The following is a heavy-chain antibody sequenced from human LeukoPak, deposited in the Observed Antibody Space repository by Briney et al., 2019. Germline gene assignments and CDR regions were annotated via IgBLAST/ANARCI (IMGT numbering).Heavy chain of an antibody. Sequence: TVKVSCKASGGTFSSYAISWVRQAPGQGLEWMGGIIPIFGTANYAQKFQGRVTITADESTSTAYMELSSLRSEDTAVYYCATLFYPLRNFDYWGQGTLVTVSS. CDR1: GGTFSSYA. CDR3: ATLFYPLRNFDY. CDR2: IIPIFGTA. V-gene: IGHV1-69*13. D-gene: IGHD3-3*01. J-gene: IGHJ4*02.